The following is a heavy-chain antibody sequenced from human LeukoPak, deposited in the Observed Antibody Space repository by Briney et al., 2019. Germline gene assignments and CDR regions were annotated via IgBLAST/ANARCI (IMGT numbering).Heavy chain of an antibody. CDR1: GGTFSSYA. CDR2: IIPIFGTA. D-gene: IGHD3-22*01. CDR3: ARDRGSYYDSSGYYLDY. V-gene: IGHV1-69*13. J-gene: IGHJ4*02. Sequence: ASVKVSCKASGGTFSSYAISWVRQAPGRGLEWMGGIIPIFGTANYAQKFQGRVTITADESTSTAYMELSSLRSEDTAVYYCARDRGSYYDSSGYYLDYWGQGTLVTVSS.